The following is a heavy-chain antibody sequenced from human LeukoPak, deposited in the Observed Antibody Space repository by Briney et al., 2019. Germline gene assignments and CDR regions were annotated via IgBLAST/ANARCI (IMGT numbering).Heavy chain of an antibody. J-gene: IGHJ4*02. CDR1: GDSVSTKSAI. CDR3: TRDEQWLVYFDY. V-gene: IGHV6-1*01. CDR2: TYYGSQWYH. Sequence: SQTLSLTCAISGDSVSTKSAIWNWIRQSPSRGLEWLGRTYYGSQWYHDYAVSVKSRITINPDTSKNQFSLQLNSVTPEDTAVYYCTRDEQWLVYFDYWGQGTLVTVSS. D-gene: IGHD6-19*01.